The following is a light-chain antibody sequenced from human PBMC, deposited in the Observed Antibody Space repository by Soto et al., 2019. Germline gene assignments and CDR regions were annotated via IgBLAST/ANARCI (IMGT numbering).Light chain of an antibody. J-gene: IGKJ4*01. CDR2: GAS. V-gene: IGKV3D-15*01. CDR1: QSVSSN. Sequence: EIVMTQSPATLSVSPGERATLSCRASQSVSSNLGWYQQKPGQSPRLLIYGASTRTTGIPVRFSGSGSGTEFTLTISSLQSEDFAIYYCQQYDNWPLTFGGGTKVDSK. CDR3: QQYDNWPLT.